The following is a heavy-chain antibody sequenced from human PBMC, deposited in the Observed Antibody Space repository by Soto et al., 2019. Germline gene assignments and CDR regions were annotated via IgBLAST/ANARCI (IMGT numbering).Heavy chain of an antibody. Sequence: QAQLVQSGAEVKKPGASVKVSCKASGYTFYSHSISWVRQAPGQGLEWMGRINGDYGNTQYAQKFRGRVTMTTDTPTTTVYMALTNLRSDDTAVYYCARCIQGDYYYGMDVWGQGTTVTVSS. J-gene: IGHJ6*02. CDR3: ARCIQGDYYYGMDV. CDR2: INGDYGNT. CDR1: GYTFYSHS. V-gene: IGHV1-18*01. D-gene: IGHD5-18*01.